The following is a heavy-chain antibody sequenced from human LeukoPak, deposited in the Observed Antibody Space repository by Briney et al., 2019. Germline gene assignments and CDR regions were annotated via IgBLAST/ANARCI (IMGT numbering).Heavy chain of an antibody. CDR3: ARETPYNWNDGGWFDP. V-gene: IGHV4-59*01. CDR1: SGSISSYY. CDR2: IYYSGST. J-gene: IGHJ5*02. Sequence: SETLSLTCTVSSGSISSYYWSWIRQPPGKGLEWIGYIYYSGSTNYNPSLKSRVTISVDTSKNQFSLKLSSVTAADTAVYYCARETPYNWNDGGWFDPWGQGTLVTVSS. D-gene: IGHD1-20*01.